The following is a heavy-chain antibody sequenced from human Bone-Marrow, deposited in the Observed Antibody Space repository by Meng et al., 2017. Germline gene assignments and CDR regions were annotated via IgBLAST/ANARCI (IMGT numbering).Heavy chain of an antibody. Sequence: QVKVVRAGAEVKKPGASVTVSCKASGYTFTGYYINGVRQAPGQGLEWMGRINPNSGGTNYAQNFQGRVTMTRDTSISTVYMELSRLTSDDTAVYYCARDSTSAYADSWGQGTLVTVSS. CDR1: GYTFTGYY. J-gene: IGHJ4*02. V-gene: IGHV1-2*06. CDR3: ARDSTSAYADS. CDR2: INPNSGGT. D-gene: IGHD5-12*01.